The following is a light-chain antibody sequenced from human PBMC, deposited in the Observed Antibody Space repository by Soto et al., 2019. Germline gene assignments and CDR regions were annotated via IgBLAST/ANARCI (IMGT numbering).Light chain of an antibody. CDR1: SSDVGGYDY. Sequence: QSALTQPPSASGSPGQSVTISCTGTSSDVGGYDYVSWYQHHPGKAPKLMIFEVTKRPSGVPDRFSGSKSGNTASLTVSGRQSEDEADYYCTSYAGSNTPYVFGTGTKLTVL. CDR3: TSYAGSNTPYV. V-gene: IGLV2-8*01. J-gene: IGLJ1*01. CDR2: EVT.